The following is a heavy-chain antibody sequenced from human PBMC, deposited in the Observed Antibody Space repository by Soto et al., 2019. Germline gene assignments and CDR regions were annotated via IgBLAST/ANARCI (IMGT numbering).Heavy chain of an antibody. D-gene: IGHD6-13*01. CDR1: GYTFTSYG. V-gene: IGHV1-18*01. CDR2: ISAYNGNT. J-gene: IGHJ4*02. Sequence: ASVKVSCKASGYTFTSYGISWVRQAPGQGLEWMGWISAYNGNTNYAQKLQGRVTMTTDTSTSTAYMELRSLRSDDTAVYYCARDLRGYSSSWLTGYYFDYWGQGTLVTVSS. CDR3: ARDLRGYSSSWLTGYYFDY.